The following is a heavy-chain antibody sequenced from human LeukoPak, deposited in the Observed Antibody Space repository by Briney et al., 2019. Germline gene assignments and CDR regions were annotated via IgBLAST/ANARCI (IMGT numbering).Heavy chain of an antibody. CDR2: IRYDGNNK. Sequence: PGGSLRLSCTASGFTFSSTGMHWVRQAPGKGLEWVSYIRYDGNNKYYGDSVKGRLTVSRDNSKNTLYLQMKSLRVEDTAVYYCARTYNPDYWGQGTLVTVSS. V-gene: IGHV3-30*02. J-gene: IGHJ4*02. D-gene: IGHD1-14*01. CDR3: ARTYNPDY. CDR1: GFTFSSTG.